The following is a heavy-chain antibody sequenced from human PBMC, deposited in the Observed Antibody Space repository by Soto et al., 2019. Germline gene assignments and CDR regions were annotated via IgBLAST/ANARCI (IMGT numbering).Heavy chain of an antibody. Sequence: GGSLRLSCAASGFTFSSYGMHWVRQAPCKGLEWVAVILYDGNKKYYADSVKGRFTISRDNSKNTPYLQMDSLRGEDTAVYYCAKDEVLVEVVARDYYGLDVRGQGTTVTVSS. CDR3: AKDEVLVEVVARDYYGLDV. V-gene: IGHV3-30*18. CDR2: ILYDGNKK. D-gene: IGHD2-15*01. J-gene: IGHJ6*02. CDR1: GFTFSSYG.